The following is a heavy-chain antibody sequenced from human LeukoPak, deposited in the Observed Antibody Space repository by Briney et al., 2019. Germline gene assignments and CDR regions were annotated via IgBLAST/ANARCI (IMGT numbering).Heavy chain of an antibody. CDR1: GYTFTSYD. CDR3: ARVLRLRMNWFDP. Sequence: GASVKVSCKASGYTFTSYDINWVRQATGQGLEWMGWMNPNSGNTGYAQKFQGRVTMTRNTSISTAYMELSSLRSEDTAVYYCARVLRLRMNWFDPWGQGTLVTVSS. J-gene: IGHJ5*02. V-gene: IGHV1-8*01. CDR2: MNPNSGNT. D-gene: IGHD4-17*01.